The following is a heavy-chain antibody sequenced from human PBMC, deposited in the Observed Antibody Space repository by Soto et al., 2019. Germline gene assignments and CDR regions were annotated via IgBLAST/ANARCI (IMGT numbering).Heavy chain of an antibody. CDR1: GGSISSYY. J-gene: IGHJ4*02. CDR3: AGKGSYSPYNFAQGINLWPFDF. V-gene: IGHV4-4*07. D-gene: IGHD5-12*01. Sequence: PSETLSLTCTVSGGSISSYYWSWIRQPPGKGLEWIGRIFSSGSTSFNPSLESRVAMSVDTSKNHFSLNLSSVTAADMAVYCCAGKGSYSPYNFAQGINLWPFDFWARGALVTV. CDR2: IFSSGST.